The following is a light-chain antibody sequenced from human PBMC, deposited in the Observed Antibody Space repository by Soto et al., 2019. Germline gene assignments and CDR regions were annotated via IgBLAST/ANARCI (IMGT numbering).Light chain of an antibody. Sequence: QSALTQPHSVSGSPGQSVTISCTGTSSDIGLYNHVSWYQQAPGTAPKLMIYDVSNRPSGVPDRFSGSKSGNTASLTISGLQADDEADYYCSSYTGSTPLVIFDGGNKLTVL. CDR3: SSYTGSTPLVI. V-gene: IGLV2-18*02. J-gene: IGLJ2*01. CDR2: DVS. CDR1: SSDIGLYNH.